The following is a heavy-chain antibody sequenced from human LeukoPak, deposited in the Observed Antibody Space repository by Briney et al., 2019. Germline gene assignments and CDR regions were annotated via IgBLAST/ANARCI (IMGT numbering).Heavy chain of an antibody. CDR1: GFTFSNYW. CDR2: INSDGSSR. V-gene: IGHV3-74*01. CDR3: ARGGAVAGRFGY. D-gene: IGHD6-19*01. J-gene: IGHJ4*02. Sequence: GGSLRLSCAASGFTFSNYWMHWVRQAPGKGLVWVSRINSDGSSRNYADSVKGRFTISRGNAKNTLYLQMNSLRAEDTAVYYCARGGAVAGRFGYWGQGTLVTVSS.